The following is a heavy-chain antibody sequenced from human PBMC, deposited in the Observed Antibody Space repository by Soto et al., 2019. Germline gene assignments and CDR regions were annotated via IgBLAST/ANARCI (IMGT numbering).Heavy chain of an antibody. CDR1: GFTLSSYA. CDR3: ARRMAATGYHCFDP. V-gene: IGHV3-21*01. D-gene: IGHD6-13*01. CDR2: ITSSSSSI. J-gene: IGHJ5*02. Sequence: EVQLVESGGGLVKPGGSLRLSCAGSGFTLSSYAMNWVRQAPGKGLEWVSSITSSSSSIYYADSVKGRFTISRDNAKKSLYLQMNSLRVEDTAVYFCARRMAATGYHCFDPWGPGTLVTVSS.